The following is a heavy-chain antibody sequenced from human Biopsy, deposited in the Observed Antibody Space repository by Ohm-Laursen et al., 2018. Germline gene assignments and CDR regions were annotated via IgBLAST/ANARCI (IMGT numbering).Heavy chain of an antibody. Sequence: SQTLSLTWAVYGGSFSGYYWSWIRQPPGKGLEWIGEINHSGSTNYNPSLKSRVTISVDTSKNQFSLNLYSVTAADTAVYFCARGLPRIAPMVRGRRTWFDPWGQGTLVTVSS. CDR2: INHSGST. V-gene: IGHV4-34*01. CDR3: ARGLPRIAPMVRGRRTWFDP. J-gene: IGHJ5*02. D-gene: IGHD3-10*01. CDR1: GGSFSGYY.